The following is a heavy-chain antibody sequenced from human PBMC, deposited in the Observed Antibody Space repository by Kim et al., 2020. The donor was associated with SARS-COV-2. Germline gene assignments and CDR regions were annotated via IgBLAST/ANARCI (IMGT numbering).Heavy chain of an antibody. CDR3: AKGERREWLLLLEYFQH. Sequence: VKGRFTISRDNSKNTLYLQMNSLRAEDTAVYYCAKGERREWLLLLEYFQHWGHGTLVTVSS. J-gene: IGHJ1*01. V-gene: IGHV3-30*02. D-gene: IGHD3-22*01.